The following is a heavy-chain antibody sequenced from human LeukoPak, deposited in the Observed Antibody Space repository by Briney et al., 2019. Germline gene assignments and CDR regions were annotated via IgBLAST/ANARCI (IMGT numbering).Heavy chain of an antibody. CDR1: GFTVNNNF. D-gene: IGHD3-10*01. J-gene: IGHJ4*02. V-gene: IGHV3-66*01. Sequence: GGSLRLSCAVSGFTVNNNFMSWVRQAPGKGLEWVSVIYSGGSTYYTDSVKGRFTISRDNSKNTLYLQMSSLRAEDTAVYYCARDTDYYGSVTLGYLDYWGQGTLVTVSS. CDR3: ARDTDYYGSVTLGYLDY. CDR2: IYSGGST.